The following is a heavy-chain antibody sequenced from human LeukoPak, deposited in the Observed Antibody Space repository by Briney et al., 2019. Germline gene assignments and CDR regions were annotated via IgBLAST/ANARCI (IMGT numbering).Heavy chain of an antibody. V-gene: IGHV3-15*01. CDR1: GFTFSDIW. D-gene: IGHD1-26*01. CDR3: ARDPGHSGSYSDAFDI. Sequence: PGGSLRLSCAASGFTFSDIWMTWVRQPPGKGLEWIGRIKSKSDGGTTDYAAPVKGRFTISRDNAKNSLYLQMNSLRAEDTAVYYCARDPGHSGSYSDAFDIWGQGTMVTVSS. CDR2: IKSKSDGGTT. J-gene: IGHJ3*02.